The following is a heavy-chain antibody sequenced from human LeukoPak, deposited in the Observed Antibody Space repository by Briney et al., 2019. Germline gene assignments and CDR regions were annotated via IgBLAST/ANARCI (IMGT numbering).Heavy chain of an antibody. CDR1: GFTLSSYS. V-gene: IGHV3-21*04. CDR2: ITSSSRSL. D-gene: IGHD6-13*01. Sequence: GGSLRLSCAASGFTLSSYSMNWVRQAPGKGLEWVSSITSSSRSLYYADSVKGRFTISRDNAKNSLYLQMNSLRPEDTAVYYCARERGQQLPLDYWGQGTLVIVSS. CDR3: ARERGQQLPLDY. J-gene: IGHJ4*02.